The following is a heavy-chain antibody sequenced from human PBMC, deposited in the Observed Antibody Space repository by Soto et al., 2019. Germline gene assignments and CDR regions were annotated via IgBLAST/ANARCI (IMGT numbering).Heavy chain of an antibody. V-gene: IGHV1-46*01. CDR2: INPSGGST. Sequence: ASVKVSCKASGYTLTNYYIHWVRQAPGQGLEWMGIINPSGGSTYYAQNFQGRVHMTRDTSTSTVYMELSSLRSEDTAVYYCARDQRFTYYDIFTGYPAFGYWGQGTVVTVSS. CDR3: ARDQRFTYYDIFTGYPAFGY. D-gene: IGHD3-9*01. J-gene: IGHJ4*02. CDR1: GYTLTNYY.